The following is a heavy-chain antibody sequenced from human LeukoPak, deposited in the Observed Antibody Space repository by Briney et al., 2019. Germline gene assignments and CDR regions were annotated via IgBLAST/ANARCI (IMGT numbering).Heavy chain of an antibody. CDR1: GFTFITYA. CDR3: AKLLTSETDY. Sequence: PRGSLRLSCAASGFTFITYAMIWVRQAPGKGLEWVSAISGSGGDTYYADSVRGRFTISRDNSKNTLYLQMNYLRAEDTAVYYCAKLLTSETDYWGQGTLVTVSS. V-gene: IGHV3-23*01. D-gene: IGHD2-15*01. J-gene: IGHJ4*02. CDR2: ISGSGGDT.